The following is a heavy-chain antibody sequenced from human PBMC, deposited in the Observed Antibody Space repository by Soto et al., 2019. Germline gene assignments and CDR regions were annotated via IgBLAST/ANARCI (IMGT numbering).Heavy chain of an antibody. CDR1: GYTFTSYY. V-gene: IGHV1-46*01. CDR3: AIFGYIVLMVYAIRVPKYFDH. CDR2: INPSGGST. J-gene: IGHJ4*02. Sequence: ASVKVSFKASGYTFTSYYMHWVRQAPGQGLEWMGIINPSGGSTSYAQKFQGRVTMTRDTSTSTVYMELSSLSSEDTAVYYCAIFGYIVLMVYAIRVPKYFDHWGQGTLVTVSS. D-gene: IGHD2-8*01.